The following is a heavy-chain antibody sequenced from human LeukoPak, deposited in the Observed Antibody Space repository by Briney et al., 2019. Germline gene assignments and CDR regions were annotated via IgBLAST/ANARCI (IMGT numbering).Heavy chain of an antibody. V-gene: IGHV4-31*03. CDR2: IYYSGST. J-gene: IGHJ2*01. Sequence: SETLSLTCTVSGGSISSGGYYWSWSRQHQGKGREGIGYIYYSGSTYYNPAHRSRVTIAVNTSKNQFSLKLSSVTAADTAVYYCARDGVPWYFDLWGRGTLVTVSS. D-gene: IGHD2-2*01. CDR3: ARDGVPWYFDL. CDR1: GGSISSGGYY.